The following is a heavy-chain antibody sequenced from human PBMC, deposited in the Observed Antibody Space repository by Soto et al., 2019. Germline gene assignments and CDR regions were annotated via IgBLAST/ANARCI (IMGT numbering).Heavy chain of an antibody. D-gene: IGHD1-26*01. CDR1: GFTFSSYG. V-gene: IGHV3-33*01. CDR2: IWYDGSRK. J-gene: IGHJ4*02. CDR3: ARDLRVGAPDY. Sequence: QVQLVESGGGGVQPGGSLRLSCAASGFTFSSYGMEWVRQAPGKGLEWVAVIWYDGSRKYYAESVKGRFTISRDNSKNTVYLQTNSLRAEDTAVYYCARDLRVGAPDYWGQGTLVTVSS.